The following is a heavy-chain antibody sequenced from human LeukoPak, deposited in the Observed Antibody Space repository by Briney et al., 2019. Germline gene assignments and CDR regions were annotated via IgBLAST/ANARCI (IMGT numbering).Heavy chain of an antibody. Sequence: GASVKVSCKASGYTFTSYAMHWVRQAPGQRLEWMGWINAGNGNTNYAQKLQGRVTMTTDTSTSTAYMELGSLRSDDTAVYYCARSPRIAVAGTFSDYWGQGTLVTVSS. J-gene: IGHJ4*02. V-gene: IGHV1-3*01. CDR3: ARSPRIAVAGTFSDY. D-gene: IGHD6-19*01. CDR2: INAGNGNT. CDR1: GYTFTSYA.